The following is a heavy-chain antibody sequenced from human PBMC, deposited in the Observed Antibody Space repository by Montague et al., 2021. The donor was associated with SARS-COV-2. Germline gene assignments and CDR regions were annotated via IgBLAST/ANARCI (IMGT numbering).Heavy chain of an antibody. CDR3: ARDSVVVAAMYYYYGMDV. CDR1: GFTFSSYW. Sequence: SLRLSCAASGFTFSSYWMSWVCQAPGKGLEWVANIKQDGSEKYYVDSVKGRFTISRDNAKNSLYLQMNSLRAEDTAVYYCARDSVVVAAMYYYYGMDVWGQGTTVTVSS. D-gene: IGHD2-15*01. CDR2: IKQDGSEK. V-gene: IGHV3-7*01. J-gene: IGHJ6*02.